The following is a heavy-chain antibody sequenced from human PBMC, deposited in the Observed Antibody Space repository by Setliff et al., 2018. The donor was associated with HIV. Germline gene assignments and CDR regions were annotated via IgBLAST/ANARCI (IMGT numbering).Heavy chain of an antibody. D-gene: IGHD3-3*01. Sequence: SETLSLTCTVSGGSISGFYWSWIRQAPGKGLEWIGCIDASANTYYIPSLKSRATISVDTSKNQFSLKLSSVIAADTAVYYCARIFGDQGYYYGMDVWGQGTTVTVSS. CDR2: IDASANT. V-gene: IGHV4-59*01. CDR1: GGSISGFY. J-gene: IGHJ6*02. CDR3: ARIFGDQGYYYGMDV.